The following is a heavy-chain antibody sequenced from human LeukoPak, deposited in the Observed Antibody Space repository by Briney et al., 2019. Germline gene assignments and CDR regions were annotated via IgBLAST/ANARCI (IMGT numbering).Heavy chain of an antibody. CDR3: ARVSYRYSYYFDY. D-gene: IGHD2-15*01. V-gene: IGHV4-31*03. Sequence: PSQTLSLTCTVSGGSISSGGYYWSWIRQHPGKGLEWIGHIYYSGSTYYNPSLKSRVTISVDTSKNQFSLKLSSVTAADTAVYYCARVSYRYSYYFDYWGQGTLVAVSS. CDR1: GGSISSGGYY. CDR2: IYYSGST. J-gene: IGHJ4*02.